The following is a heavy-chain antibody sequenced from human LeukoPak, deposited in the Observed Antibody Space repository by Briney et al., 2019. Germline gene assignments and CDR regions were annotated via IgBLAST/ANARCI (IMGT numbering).Heavy chain of an antibody. CDR2: ISAHNGNT. D-gene: IGHD6-6*01. J-gene: IGHJ4*02. CDR1: GGTFSSYA. V-gene: IGHV1-18*01. Sequence: ASVKVSCKASGGTFSSYAISWVRQAPGQGLEWLGWISAHNGNTKYAQKVQGRVTMTTDTSTSTAHMELRSLRSDDTAVYYCAGGKNTISYKYYFDYWGQGTLVTVSS. CDR3: AGGKNTISYKYYFDY.